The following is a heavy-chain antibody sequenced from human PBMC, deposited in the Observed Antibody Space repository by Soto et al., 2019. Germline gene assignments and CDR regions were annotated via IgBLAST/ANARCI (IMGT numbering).Heavy chain of an antibody. V-gene: IGHV3-23*01. CDR1: GFTFSSYA. D-gene: IGHD3-10*01. Sequence: EEQLLESGGGLIQPGGSLRLACAASGFTFSSYAMTWVRQAPGKGLEWVSSISFSDGGTYYADSVKGRLTISRDNSKNTLFLQMNSLRVEDTAVYYCVKDDRISGRRHFDLWGRGTLVTVSS. J-gene: IGHJ2*01. CDR2: ISFSDGGT. CDR3: VKDDRISGRRHFDL.